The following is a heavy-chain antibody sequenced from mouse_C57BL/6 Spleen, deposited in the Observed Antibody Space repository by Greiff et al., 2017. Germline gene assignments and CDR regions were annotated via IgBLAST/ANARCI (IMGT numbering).Heavy chain of an antibody. CDR3: AKRGYDSYYFDD. CDR2: IDPEDGDT. D-gene: IGHD2-4*01. J-gene: IGHJ2*01. CDR1: GFNIKDYY. V-gene: IGHV14-2*01. Sequence: EVQLQQSGAELVKPGASVKLSCTASGFNIKDYYMHWVKQRPEQGLEWIGRIDPEDGDTKYAPKFQGKATITADTSSNTAYLQLSSLTSEDTAVYYWAKRGYDSYYFDDWGQGATLTVSS.